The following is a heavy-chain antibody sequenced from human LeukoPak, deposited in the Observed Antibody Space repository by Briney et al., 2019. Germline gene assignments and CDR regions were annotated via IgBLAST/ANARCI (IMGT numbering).Heavy chain of an antibody. D-gene: IGHD3-22*01. CDR1: GFTFSTYA. CDR3: AKTRDYYDSSGYNYYFDY. J-gene: IGHJ4*02. CDR2: ISGYGGST. V-gene: IGHV3-23*01. Sequence: PGGSLRLSCAASGFTFSTYAMSWVRQAPGKGLEWVSAISGYGGSTFYADSVKGRFTISRDNSKNTPYLQMNSLRAEDTAVYYCAKTRDYYDSSGYNYYFDYWGQGTLVTVSS.